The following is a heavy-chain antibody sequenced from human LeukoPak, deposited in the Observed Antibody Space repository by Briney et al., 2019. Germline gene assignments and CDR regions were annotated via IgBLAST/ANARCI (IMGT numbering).Heavy chain of an antibody. J-gene: IGHJ4*02. D-gene: IGHD6-19*01. CDR1: GFTFCSYA. CDR3: AKDQSSGWYWDY. CDR2: IRGSGTST. Sequence: PGGSLRLSCAASGFTFCSYAMSWVRQAPGKGLEWVSTIRGSGTSTYYADSVKGRFTISRDNSKNTLYLQMNSLRAEDTAAYYCAKDQSSGWYWDYWGQGTLVTVSS. V-gene: IGHV3-23*01.